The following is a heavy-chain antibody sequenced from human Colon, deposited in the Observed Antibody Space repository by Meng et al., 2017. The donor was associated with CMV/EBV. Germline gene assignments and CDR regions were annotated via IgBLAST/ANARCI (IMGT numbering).Heavy chain of an antibody. CDR2: IDSNGDTT. CDR1: GLPFGTYA. CDR3: ARSRSWPYYFDY. J-gene: IGHJ4*02. V-gene: IGHV3-23*01. D-gene: IGHD6-13*01. Sequence: SCAVSGLPFGTYAMSWVRQAPGKGLEWVSGIDSNGDTTFYADSVKGRFTISRDNSNNTLYLQMNSPRADDTAVYYCARSRSWPYYFDYWGQGTLVTVSS.